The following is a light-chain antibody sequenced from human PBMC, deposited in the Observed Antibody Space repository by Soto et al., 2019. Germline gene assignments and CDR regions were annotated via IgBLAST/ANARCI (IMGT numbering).Light chain of an antibody. CDR2: LRS. CDR1: QSLLHSNGYNY. J-gene: IGKJ1*01. Sequence: DIVMTQSPLSLPVTPGEPASLSCRSSQSLLHSNGYNYLDWYVQKPGQSPQLLIYLRSNRASGVPDRFTGSGSGTDFTLKISRVEAEDVGVYYCMQALQTPWTFGQGTKVEIK. V-gene: IGKV2-28*01. CDR3: MQALQTPWT.